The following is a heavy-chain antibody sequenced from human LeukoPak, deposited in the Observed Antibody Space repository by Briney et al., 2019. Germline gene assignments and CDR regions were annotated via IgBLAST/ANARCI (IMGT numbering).Heavy chain of an antibody. CDR1: GGSISSYY. J-gene: IGHJ3*02. CDR3: ARIPYYYDSSGYSSPGAFDI. Sequence: SETLSLTCTVSGGSISSYYWSWIRQPPGKGLEWIGYIYYSGSTNYNPSLKSRVTISVDTSKNQFSLKLSSVTAADTAVYYCARIPYYYDSSGYSSPGAFDIWGQGTMVTVSS. CDR2: IYYSGST. V-gene: IGHV4-59*08. D-gene: IGHD3-22*01.